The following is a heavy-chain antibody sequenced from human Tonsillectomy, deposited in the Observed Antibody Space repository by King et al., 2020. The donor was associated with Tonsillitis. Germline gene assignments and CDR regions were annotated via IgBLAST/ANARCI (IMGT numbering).Heavy chain of an antibody. CDR2: ISSGDSDT. V-gene: IGHV5-51*01. D-gene: IGHD1-14*01. Sequence: QLVQSGAEVKKPGESLRIGWLRHMPGKGLVGMGIISSGDSDTRYSRTYQGHVTIPAEKSISTAYLQWSSLKASATAMYYCARRDGQQLSGISGFDYWGQGTPVTVSS. J-gene: IGHJ4*02. CDR3: ARRDGQQLSGISGFDY.